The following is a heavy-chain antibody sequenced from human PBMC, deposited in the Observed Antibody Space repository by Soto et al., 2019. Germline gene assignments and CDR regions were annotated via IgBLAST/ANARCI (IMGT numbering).Heavy chain of an antibody. J-gene: IGHJ6*03. V-gene: IGHV3-11*01. CDR1: GFTFSDSF. CDR3: AGDQGPNYMAV. CDR2: ISGRDGNI. Sequence: PGGSLRLSCAASGFTFSDSFMSWSRQTPGKGLEWLSYISGRDGNIYYADSVRGRFTISRDNAKNSVYLQMNSLRAEDTAAYYCAGDQGPNYMAVWGKGTTVTVSS.